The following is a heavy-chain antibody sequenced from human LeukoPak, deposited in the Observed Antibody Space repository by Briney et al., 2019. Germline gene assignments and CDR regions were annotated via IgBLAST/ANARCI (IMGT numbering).Heavy chain of an antibody. D-gene: IGHD5-12*01. Sequence: GGSLRLSCALSGRPFSSSIMHWVRRAPGKGLEWVAGMSFDGSQYYVESVKGRFTISRDNSGNTVYLHMTSLRPEDTAVYFCAREGHTSGFCGSFDIWGQGTTVTISS. CDR3: AREGHTSGFCGSFDI. V-gene: IGHV3-30*03. CDR1: GRPFSSSI. CDR2: MSFDGSQ. J-gene: IGHJ3*02.